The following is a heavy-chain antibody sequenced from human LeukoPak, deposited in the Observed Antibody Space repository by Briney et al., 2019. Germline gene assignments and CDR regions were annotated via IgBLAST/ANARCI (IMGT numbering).Heavy chain of an antibody. CDR2: INSDGSST. J-gene: IGHJ5*02. Sequence: GGSLRLSCAASGFTFSSYWMHWVRQAPGKGLVWVSRINSDGSSTSYADSVKGRFTISRDNAKNTLYLQMNSLRAEDTAVYYCASLVGYDYVWGSYTKGASWLDPWGQGTLVTVSS. CDR1: GFTFSSYW. CDR3: ASLVGYDYVWGSYTKGASWLDP. D-gene: IGHD3-16*01. V-gene: IGHV3-74*01.